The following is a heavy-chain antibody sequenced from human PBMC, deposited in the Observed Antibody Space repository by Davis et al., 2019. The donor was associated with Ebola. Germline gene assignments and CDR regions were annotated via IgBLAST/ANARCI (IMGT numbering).Heavy chain of an antibody. D-gene: IGHD6-13*01. V-gene: IGHV3-23*01. CDR2: ISSSGDST. J-gene: IGHJ5*02. CDR1: GFTFSSYA. Sequence: GESLKISCAASGFTFSSYAMNWVRQAPGKGLEWVSGISSSGDSTYYADSVKGRFTISRDNSKNTLYLQMNSLRAEDTAVYYCAKDRGGIAAVTAWFDPWGQGTLVTVSS. CDR3: AKDRGGIAAVTAWFDP.